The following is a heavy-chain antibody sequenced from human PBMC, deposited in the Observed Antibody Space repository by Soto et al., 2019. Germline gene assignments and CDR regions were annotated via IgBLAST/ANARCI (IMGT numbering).Heavy chain of an antibody. V-gene: IGHV3-53*01. D-gene: IGHD5-12*01. CDR1: GFSVTANY. CDR3: HGYGY. Sequence: EVQVVESGGGLIQPGRSLRLSCEVSGFSVTANYMSWVRQAPGKGLEWVSVIYSGGSTYYIDSVKGRFSIPRDISKNTLYLQMNNLRAEDTAVYYCHGYGYWGQGTLVTVSS. CDR2: IYSGGST. J-gene: IGHJ4*02.